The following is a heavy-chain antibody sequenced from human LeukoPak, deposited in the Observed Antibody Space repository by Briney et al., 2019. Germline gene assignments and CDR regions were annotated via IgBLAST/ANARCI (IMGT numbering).Heavy chain of an antibody. CDR1: GGTFTSYA. CDR2: IIPIFGTA. V-gene: IGHV1-69*06. CDR3: ARDRGSGSYYKGNWFDP. J-gene: IGHJ5*02. Sequence: ASVKVSCKASGGTFTSYAISWVRQAPGQGLEWMGGIIPIFGTANYAQKFQGRVTITADKSTSTACMELSSLRSEDTAVYYCARDRGSGSYYKGNWFDPWGQGTLVTVSS. D-gene: IGHD3-10*01.